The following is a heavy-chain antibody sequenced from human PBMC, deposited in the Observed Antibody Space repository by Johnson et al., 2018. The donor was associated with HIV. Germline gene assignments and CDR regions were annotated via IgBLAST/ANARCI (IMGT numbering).Heavy chain of an antibody. CDR3: ARVGRYERRGAFDI. CDR1: GFTFSSYE. D-gene: IGHD1-26*01. J-gene: IGHJ3*02. V-gene: IGHV3-48*03. CDR2: ISGSGGIT. Sequence: VQLVESGGGLVQPGGSLRLSCAASGFTFSSYEMTWVRQAPGKGLEWVSYISGSGGITYYADSVKGRFTISRDTSKNTLYLQMNSLRAEDMAVYYCARVGRYERRGAFDIWGQGTMVTVSS.